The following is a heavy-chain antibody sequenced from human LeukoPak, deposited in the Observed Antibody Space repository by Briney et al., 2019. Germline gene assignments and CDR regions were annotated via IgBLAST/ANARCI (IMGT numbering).Heavy chain of an antibody. CDR2: INPSGGST. J-gene: IGHJ4*02. V-gene: IGHV1-46*01. Sequence: GASVKVSCKASGYTFTSYYMHWVRQAPGQGLEWMGIINPSGGSTSYAQKFQGRVTMTRDTSTSTVYMELSGLRSEDTAVYYCARDRADYGDYSKTKPLDYWGQGTLVTVSS. CDR1: GYTFTSYY. D-gene: IGHD4-17*01. CDR3: ARDRADYGDYSKTKPLDY.